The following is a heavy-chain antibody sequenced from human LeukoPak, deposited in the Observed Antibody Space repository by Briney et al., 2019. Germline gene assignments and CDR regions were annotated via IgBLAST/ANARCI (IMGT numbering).Heavy chain of an antibody. D-gene: IGHD3-22*01. CDR2: IYYSGST. V-gene: IGHV4-39*07. CDR1: GGSISSSSYY. J-gene: IGHJ4*02. CDR3: ARNYYDSSGYPGGFDY. Sequence: SETLSLTCTVSGGSISSSSYYWGWIRQPPGKGLEWIGSIYYSGSTYYNPSLKSRVTISVDTPKNQFSLKLSSVTAADTAVYYCARNYYDSSGYPGGFDYWGQGTLVTVSS.